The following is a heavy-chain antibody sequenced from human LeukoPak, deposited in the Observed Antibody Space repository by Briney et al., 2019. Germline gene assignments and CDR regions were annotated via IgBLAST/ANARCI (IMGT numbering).Heavy chain of an antibody. Sequence: PSQTLSLTCTVSGGSISSGDYYWSWIRQPPGKGLEWIGYIYYSGSTYYNPSLKSRVTISVDTSKNQFSLKLSSVTAADTAVYYCAGRGRITIFGVVRLGAFDIWGQGTMVTVSS. CDR1: GGSISSGDYY. CDR3: AGRGRITIFGVVRLGAFDI. V-gene: IGHV4-30-4*08. D-gene: IGHD3-3*01. CDR2: IYYSGST. J-gene: IGHJ3*02.